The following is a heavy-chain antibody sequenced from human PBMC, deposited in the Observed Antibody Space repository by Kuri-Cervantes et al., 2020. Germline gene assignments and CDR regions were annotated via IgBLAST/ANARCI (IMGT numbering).Heavy chain of an antibody. J-gene: IGHJ6*03. D-gene: IGHD3-10*01. V-gene: IGHV1-3*01. CDR3: SSSFGDRYYHYMDV. CDR2: INAGNGNT. CDR1: GYTFTSYA. Sequence: ASVQVSCQASGYTFTSYAMHWGRQAPGQRLEWLGWINAGNGNTKYSQKFQGRVTITRDTSSSTAYMELSSLKSEDTAVYYCSSSFGDRYYHYMDVWGKGTTVTVSS.